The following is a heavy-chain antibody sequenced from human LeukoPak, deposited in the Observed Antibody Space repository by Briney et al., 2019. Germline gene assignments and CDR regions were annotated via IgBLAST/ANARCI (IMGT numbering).Heavy chain of an antibody. CDR1: GYTFTSYG. D-gene: IGHD4-17*01. CDR2: ISAYNGNT. CDR3: APQVTVTPRGWFDP. V-gene: IGHV1-18*01. J-gene: IGHJ5*02. Sequence: ASVKVSCKASGYTFTSYGISWVRQAPGQGLEWMGWISAYNGNTNYAQKLQGRDTMTTDTSTSTAYMELRSLRSDDTAVYYCAPQVTVTPRGWFDPWGQGALVTVSS.